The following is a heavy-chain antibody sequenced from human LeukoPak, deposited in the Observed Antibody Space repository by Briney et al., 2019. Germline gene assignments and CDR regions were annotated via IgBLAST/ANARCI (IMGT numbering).Heavy chain of an antibody. J-gene: IGHJ4*02. D-gene: IGHD3-9*01. CDR1: GGSFSGYY. CDR3: ASLGVRGRDPLTDY. Sequence: PSETLSLTCAVYGGSFSGYYWSWIRQPPGKGLEWIGETNHSGSTNYNPSLKSRVTISVDTSKNQFSLKLSSVTAADTAVYYCASLGVRGRDPLTDYWGQGTLVTVSS. V-gene: IGHV4-34*01. CDR2: TNHSGST.